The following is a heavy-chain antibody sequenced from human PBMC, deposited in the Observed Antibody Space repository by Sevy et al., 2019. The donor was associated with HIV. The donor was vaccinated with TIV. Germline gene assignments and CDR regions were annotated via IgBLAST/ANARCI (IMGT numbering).Heavy chain of an antibody. D-gene: IGHD3-3*01. V-gene: IGHV4-59*13. Sequence: SETLSLTCSVSGGSMRNFYWSWIRQPPGKGLEWIGNIYYSGSTNYNPSLKSRVTMSVDTSKNQFSLKLSSVTAADTAVYYCARSGFLEWAGSTRGPPNWFDPWGQGTLVTVSS. J-gene: IGHJ5*02. CDR1: GGSMRNFY. CDR2: IYYSGST. CDR3: ARSGFLEWAGSTRGPPNWFDP.